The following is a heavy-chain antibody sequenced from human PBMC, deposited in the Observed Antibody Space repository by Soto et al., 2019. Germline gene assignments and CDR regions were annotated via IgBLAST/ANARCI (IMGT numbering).Heavy chain of an antibody. CDR2: IKQDGSEK. CDR3: ARWPNYYDSSSYFRQEYFDF. V-gene: IGHV3-7*01. D-gene: IGHD3-22*01. Sequence: GGSLRLSCVVSGISFDDYAMHWVRQVPGKGLEWAANIKQDGSEKYYVDSVKGRFTISRDNAKNSLYLQMDSLRAEDTAVYYCARWPNYYDSSSYFRQEYFDFWGQGTLVTVSS. CDR1: GISFDDYA. J-gene: IGHJ4*02.